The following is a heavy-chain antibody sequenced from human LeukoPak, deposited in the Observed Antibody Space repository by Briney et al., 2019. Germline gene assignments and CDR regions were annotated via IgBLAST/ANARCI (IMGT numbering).Heavy chain of an antibody. J-gene: IGHJ6*02. CDR2: IYHSGST. Sequence: PSETLSLTCTVSGGSISSGGYYWSWIRQPPGKGLEWIGYIYHSGSTYYNPSLKSRVTISVDRSKNQFSLKLSSVTAADTAVYYCARDGLTKVISPRSYYYAMDVWGQGTPVTVSS. D-gene: IGHD4-17*01. CDR1: GGSISSGGYY. CDR3: ARDGLTKVISPRSYYYAMDV. V-gene: IGHV4-30-2*01.